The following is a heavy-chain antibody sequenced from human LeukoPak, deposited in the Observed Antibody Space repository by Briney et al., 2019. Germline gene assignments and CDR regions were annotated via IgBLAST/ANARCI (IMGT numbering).Heavy chain of an antibody. J-gene: IGHJ3*02. Sequence: PLASVKVSCKASGYTFTSYGINWVRQAPGQGLEWMGWISGYNGNTNYAQKLQGRVTMTTDTSTSTAYMELRSLRSDDTAVYYCARDIRADFWSGHTDAFDIWGQGTMVTVSS. V-gene: IGHV1-18*01. CDR1: GYTFTSYG. CDR3: ARDIRADFWSGHTDAFDI. CDR2: ISGYNGNT. D-gene: IGHD3-3*01.